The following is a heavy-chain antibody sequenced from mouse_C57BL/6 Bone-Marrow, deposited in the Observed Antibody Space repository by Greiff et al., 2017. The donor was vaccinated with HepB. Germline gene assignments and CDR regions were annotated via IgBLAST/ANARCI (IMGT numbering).Heavy chain of an antibody. CDR1: GYTFTSYW. J-gene: IGHJ3*01. CDR3: AKTSGCAY. V-gene: IGHV1-64*01. Sequence: QVQLQQSGAEPVKPGASVKLSCKASGYTFTSYWMHWVKQRPGQGLAWIGMIHPNSGSTNYNEKFKSKATLTVDKSSTTAYMQRSSLTSEDSAVCACAKTSGCAYWGQGTLVTVSA. D-gene: IGHD1-2*01. CDR2: IHPNSGST.